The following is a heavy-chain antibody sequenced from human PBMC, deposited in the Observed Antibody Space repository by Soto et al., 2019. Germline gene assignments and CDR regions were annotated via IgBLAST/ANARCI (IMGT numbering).Heavy chain of an antibody. CDR1: GFTFSSYG. Sequence: QVQLVESGGGVVQPGRSLRLSCAASGFTFSSYGMHWVRQAPGKGLEWVAVISYDGSNKYYADSVKGRFTISRDNSKNTLYLQMNSQRAEDTAVDYCANDTIVGATSEGFFQHWGQGTLVTVSS. D-gene: IGHD1-26*01. CDR3: ANDTIVGATSEGFFQH. CDR2: ISYDGSNK. V-gene: IGHV3-30*18. J-gene: IGHJ1*01.